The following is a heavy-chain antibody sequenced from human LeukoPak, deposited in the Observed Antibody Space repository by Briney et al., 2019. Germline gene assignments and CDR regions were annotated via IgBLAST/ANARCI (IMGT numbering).Heavy chain of an antibody. CDR1: GGSFGGYY. D-gene: IGHD6-13*01. CDR3: ARGGRQKLVRSYYMDV. CDR2: INDSGSS. Sequence: PSETLSLTCAVYGGSFGGYYWSRIRQPPGKGLEWIGEINDSGSSNYIPSLKSRVTISVDRSKNQFSLWLSSVTAADTAKYYCARGGRQKLVRSYYMDVWGKGTTVTVSS. J-gene: IGHJ6*03. V-gene: IGHV4-34*01.